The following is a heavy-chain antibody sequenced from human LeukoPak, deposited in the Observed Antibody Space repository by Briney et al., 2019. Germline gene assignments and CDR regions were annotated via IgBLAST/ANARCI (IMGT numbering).Heavy chain of an antibody. Sequence: SETLSLTCAVYGGSFSGYYWSWIRQPPGKGLEWIGEINHSGSTNYNPSLKSRVTISVDTCKNQFSLKLSSVTAADTAVYYCARGRGYSGYDDFDYWGQGTLVTVSS. V-gene: IGHV4-34*01. CDR2: INHSGST. D-gene: IGHD5-12*01. CDR3: ARGRGYSGYDDFDY. CDR1: GGSFSGYY. J-gene: IGHJ4*02.